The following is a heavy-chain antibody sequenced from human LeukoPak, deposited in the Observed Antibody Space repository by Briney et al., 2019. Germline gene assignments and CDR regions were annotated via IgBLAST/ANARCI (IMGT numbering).Heavy chain of an antibody. CDR3: ARGFPGGGSYFDY. CDR2: ISSSSSYI. Sequence: PGGSLRLSCAASGFTFSSYEMNWVRQAPGKGLEWVSSISSSSSYIYYADSVKGRFTISRDNAKNSLYLQMNSLRAEDTAVYYCARGFPGGGSYFDYWGQGTLVTVSS. V-gene: IGHV3-21*01. CDR1: GFTFSSYE. D-gene: IGHD5-12*01. J-gene: IGHJ4*02.